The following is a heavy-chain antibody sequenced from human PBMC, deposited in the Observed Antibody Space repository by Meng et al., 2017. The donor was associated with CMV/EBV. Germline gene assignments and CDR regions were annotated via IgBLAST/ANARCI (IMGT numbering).Heavy chain of an antibody. CDR2: INHSGST. Sequence: QVQLQQWGAGLLKPSETLSLTCAVYGGSFSGYYWSWIRQPPGKGLEWIGEINHSGSTNYNPSLKSRVTISVDTSKNQFSLKLSSLTAADTAVYYCARESMVRGEDWGQGTLVTVSS. CDR3: ARESMVRGED. V-gene: IGHV4-34*01. D-gene: IGHD3-10*01. J-gene: IGHJ4*02. CDR1: GGSFSGYY.